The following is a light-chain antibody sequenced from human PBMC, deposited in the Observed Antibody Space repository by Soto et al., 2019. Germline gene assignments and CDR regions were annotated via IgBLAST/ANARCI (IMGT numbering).Light chain of an antibody. J-gene: IGKJ1*01. CDR1: QSVGSS. V-gene: IGKV3-20*01. CDR3: QQYGDSPQT. CDR2: GAS. Sequence: DIVFTESSGTLSLSPGERATPSCRASQSVGSSLSWYQQKPGQAPRLLFYGASNRATAIPDRFSGSGFGTDFTLTITRLEPEDFAVYYCQQYGDSPQTFGPGTKVDIK.